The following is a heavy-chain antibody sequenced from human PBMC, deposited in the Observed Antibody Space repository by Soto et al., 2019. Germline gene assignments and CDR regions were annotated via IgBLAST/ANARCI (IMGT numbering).Heavy chain of an antibody. D-gene: IGHD3-10*01. CDR1: GFSLTTSGMT. CDR2: AY. CDR3: TLRHGSSMGPIY. Sequence: SGPTLVNPTQTLTLTCTVSGFSLTTSGMTLGWIRQPPGKAPEWLALAYQYSPSLQSRLTFTKDTSKNQVVLTMTNVDPGDTATYYCTLRHGSSMGPIYWGQGIQVTVSS. V-gene: IGHV2-5*01. J-gene: IGHJ4*02.